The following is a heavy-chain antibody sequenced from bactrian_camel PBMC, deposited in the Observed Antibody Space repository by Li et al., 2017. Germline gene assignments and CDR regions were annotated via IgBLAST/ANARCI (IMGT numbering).Heavy chain of an antibody. D-gene: IGHD6*01. CDR1: LNPDSDYC. CDR2: LFTRDAST. Sequence: QVQLVESGGGSVQPGGSLRLSCAASLNPDSDYCLGWFRQIRGKEREGVALLFTRDASTYYAEHVQGRFTISRDDAKNTLYLQMNSLKPEDTALYYCAGRDDDVCHERYDRTWFGGDWGQGTQVTVS. J-gene: IGHJ4*01. V-gene: IGHV3S1*01. CDR3: AGRDDDVCHERYDRTWFGGD.